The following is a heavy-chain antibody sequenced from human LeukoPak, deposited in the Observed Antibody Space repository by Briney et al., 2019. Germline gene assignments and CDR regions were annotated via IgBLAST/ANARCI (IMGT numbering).Heavy chain of an antibody. CDR2: IRSKAYGGTT. Sequence: PGGSLRLSCTASGFTFGDYAMSWVRQAPGKGLEWVGFIRSKAYGGTTEYAASVKGRFTISRDDSKSIAYLQMSSLKTEVTAVYYCTRAPYGDSFDYWGQGTLVTVSS. J-gene: IGHJ4*02. CDR1: GFTFGDYA. D-gene: IGHD4-17*01. V-gene: IGHV3-49*04. CDR3: TRAPYGDSFDY.